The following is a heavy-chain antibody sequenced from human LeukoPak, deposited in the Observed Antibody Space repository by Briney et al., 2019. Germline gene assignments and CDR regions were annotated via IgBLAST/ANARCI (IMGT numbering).Heavy chain of an antibody. D-gene: IGHD4-17*01. Sequence: QPGGSLRLSCAASGFTVSSNYMSWVRQAPGKGLEWVSAITGSGGRTHYGDSVRGRFTISRDNSKNTLYLQMNSLRVEDTAVYYCAKVHDYGDYPVNYGMDVWGQGTTVTVSS. CDR2: ITGSGGRT. V-gene: IGHV3-23*01. CDR1: GFTVSSNY. J-gene: IGHJ6*02. CDR3: AKVHDYGDYPVNYGMDV.